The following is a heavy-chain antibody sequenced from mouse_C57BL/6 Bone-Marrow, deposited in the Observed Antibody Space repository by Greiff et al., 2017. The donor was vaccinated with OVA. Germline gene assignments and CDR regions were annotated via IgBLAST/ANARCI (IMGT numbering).Heavy chain of an antibody. CDR2: IWSDGST. CDR3: ARQDYYGSPYYYAMDY. D-gene: IGHD1-1*01. CDR1: GFSLTSYG. V-gene: IGHV2-6-1*01. J-gene: IGHJ4*01. Sequence: VQVVESGPGLVAPSQSLSITCTVSGFSLTSYGVHWVRQPPGKGLEWLVVIWSDGSTTYNSALKSRLSISKDNSKSQVFLKMNSLQTDDTAMYYCARQDYYGSPYYYAMDYWGQGTSVTVSS.